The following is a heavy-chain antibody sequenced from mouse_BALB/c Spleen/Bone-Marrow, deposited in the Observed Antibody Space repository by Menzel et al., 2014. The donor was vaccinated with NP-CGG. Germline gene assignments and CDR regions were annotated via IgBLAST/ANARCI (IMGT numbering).Heavy chain of an antibody. CDR3: AGYDYEVGYFDY. D-gene: IGHD2-4*01. CDR1: GYSITSDYA. Sequence: ESGPGLVKPSQSLSLSCTVTGYSITSDYAWNWIRQFPGNKLEWMGYISYSGSTSYNPSLKSLISITRDTSKGQFFLQLNSVTTEGTATYCCAGYDYEVGYFDYWGQGTTLTVSS. J-gene: IGHJ2*01. V-gene: IGHV3-2*02. CDR2: ISYSGST.